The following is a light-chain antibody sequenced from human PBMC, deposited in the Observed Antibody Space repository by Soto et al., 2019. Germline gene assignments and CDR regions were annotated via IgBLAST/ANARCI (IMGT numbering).Light chain of an antibody. Sequence: DIQMTQSPSTLSASVGDRVTITCRASQSISSWLAWYQQKPGKAPRLLIYDASSLESGVPSRFSGSGSGPEFTLTISSLQPVDFATYYRQQHNSYSPWTFGQVNKVDMK. V-gene: IGKV1-5*01. J-gene: IGKJ1*01. CDR2: DAS. CDR3: QQHNSYSPWT. CDR1: QSISSW.